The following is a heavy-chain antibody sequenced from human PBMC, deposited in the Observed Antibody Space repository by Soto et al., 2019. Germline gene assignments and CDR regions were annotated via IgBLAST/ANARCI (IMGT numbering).Heavy chain of an antibody. V-gene: IGHV3-48*03. J-gene: IGHJ6*01. CDR3: ARASMIFGVVTKYYYYNMEV. CDR1: VCSFSSYE. D-gene: IGHD3-3*01. Sequence: PXGSLRLSCAFSVCSFSSYEMNCVRHAPGKWLGWVSYISSSGSTIYYADSVKGRFTISRDIAKNSLYLQMNSLRAEDTAIYYCARASMIFGVVTKYYYYNMEVLGQGTTVTVSS. CDR2: ISSSGSTI.